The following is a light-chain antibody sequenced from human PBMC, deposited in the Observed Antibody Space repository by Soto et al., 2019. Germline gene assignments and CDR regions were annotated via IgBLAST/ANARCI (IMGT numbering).Light chain of an antibody. CDR2: DAS. Sequence: DIQMTQSPSTLSGSVGDRVTITCRASQTISSWLAWYQQKPGKAPKLLIYDASSLESGVPSRFSGSGSGTEFTLTISSLQPDDFATYYCQQYSSYPTFGQGTKVDIK. CDR3: QQYSSYPT. V-gene: IGKV1-5*01. CDR1: QTISSW. J-gene: IGKJ1*01.